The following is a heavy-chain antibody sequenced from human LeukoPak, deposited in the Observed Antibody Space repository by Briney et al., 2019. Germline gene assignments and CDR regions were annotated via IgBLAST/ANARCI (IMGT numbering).Heavy chain of an antibody. CDR3: APYYYGSGSYSYGLDV. D-gene: IGHD3-10*01. CDR2: IKEDGSAQ. CDR1: GFTFRNNW. J-gene: IGHJ6*02. Sequence: GGSLRLSCAASGFTFRNNWITWVRQAPGKGLEWVAHIKEDGSAQNYIDSVKGRFTISRDNAKNSLFLQMNSVRADDTALYYCAPYYYGSGSYSYGLDVWGQGTTVTVSS. V-gene: IGHV3-7*01.